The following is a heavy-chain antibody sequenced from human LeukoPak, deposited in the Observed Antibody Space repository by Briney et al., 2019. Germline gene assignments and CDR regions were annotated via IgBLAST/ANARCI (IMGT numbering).Heavy chain of an antibody. Sequence: GGSLRLSCAASGFTFSSYSVNWVRQAPGKGLEWVSSISSSSSNIYYADSVKGRFTISRDNAKNSLYLQMNSLRAEDTAVYYCARGLAVAGAIIDYWGQGTLVTVSS. V-gene: IGHV3-21*01. D-gene: IGHD6-19*01. CDR2: ISSSSSNI. J-gene: IGHJ4*02. CDR3: ARGLAVAGAIIDY. CDR1: GFTFSSYS.